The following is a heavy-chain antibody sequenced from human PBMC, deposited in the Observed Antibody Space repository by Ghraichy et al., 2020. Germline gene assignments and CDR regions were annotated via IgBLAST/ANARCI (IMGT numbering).Heavy chain of an antibody. V-gene: IGHV4-34*01. CDR1: GGSFSGYY. J-gene: IGHJ4*02. CDR2: INHSGST. D-gene: IGHD3-3*01. CDR3: ASGPIRAGFWSGYLDY. Sequence: SETLSLTCAVYGGSFSGYYWSWIRQPPGKGLEWIGEINHSGSTNYNPSLKSRVTISVDTSKNQFSLKLSSVTAADTAVYYCASGPIRAGFWSGYLDYWGQGTLVTVSS.